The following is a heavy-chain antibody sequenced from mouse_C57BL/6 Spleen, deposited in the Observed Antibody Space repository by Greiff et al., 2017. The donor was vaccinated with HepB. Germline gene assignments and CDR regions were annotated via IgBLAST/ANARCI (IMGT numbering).Heavy chain of an antibody. CDR2: IYPSDSET. CDR3: SRGIYEYFDY. J-gene: IGHJ2*01. V-gene: IGHV1-61*01. D-gene: IGHD2-3*01. CDR1: GYTFTSYW. Sequence: QVQLQQPGAELVRPGSSVMLSCKASGYTFTSYWMDWVKQRPGQGLEWIGNIYPSDSETHYNQKFKDKATLTVDKSSSTAYMQLSSLTSEDSAVYYCSRGIYEYFDYWGQGTTLTVSS.